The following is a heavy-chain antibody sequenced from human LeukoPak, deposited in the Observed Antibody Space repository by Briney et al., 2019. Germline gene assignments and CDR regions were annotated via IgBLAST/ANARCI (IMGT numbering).Heavy chain of an antibody. V-gene: IGHV1-18*01. CDR2: ISAYNGNT. CDR3: ARWNGYSSSSDY. D-gene: IGHD6-6*01. Sequence: ASVKVSCKASGYTFTSYGISWVRQAPGQGLEWMGWISAYNGNTNYAQKLQGRVTMTRDTSISTAYMELSRLRSDDTAVYYCARWNGYSSSSDYWGQGTLVTVSS. J-gene: IGHJ4*02. CDR1: GYTFTSYG.